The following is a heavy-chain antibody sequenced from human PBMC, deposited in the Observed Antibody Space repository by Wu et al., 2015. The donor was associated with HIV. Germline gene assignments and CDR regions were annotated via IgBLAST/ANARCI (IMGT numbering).Heavy chain of an antibody. Sequence: QVQLQESGPGLEKPSETLSLTYVVSGTSVSSDYYWGWIRQTPGKGLEWIGEINHSGSTNYNPSLKSRVIISIDTSKNQFSLKLRSVTAADTAVYYCARETTGIWGQGTMVTVSS. CDR3: ARETTGI. V-gene: IGHV4-38-2*02. J-gene: IGHJ3*02. CDR2: INHSGST. CDR1: GTSVSSDYY. D-gene: IGHD1/OR15-1a*01.